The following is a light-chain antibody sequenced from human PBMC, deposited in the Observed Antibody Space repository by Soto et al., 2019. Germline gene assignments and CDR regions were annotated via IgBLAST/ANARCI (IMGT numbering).Light chain of an antibody. CDR1: GANIGRNT. V-gene: IGLV1-44*01. CDR3: QSYDISLHNYV. CDR2: SNK. J-gene: IGLJ1*01. Sequence: QADRNRAASASRIPAVRGTSANKESGANIGRNTVSWYQQRAGTAPKVLQFSNKQRPSGVPDRFSGSKSGTSASLAITRLQAEDEADYYRQSYDISLHNYVFGTGTKVTVL.